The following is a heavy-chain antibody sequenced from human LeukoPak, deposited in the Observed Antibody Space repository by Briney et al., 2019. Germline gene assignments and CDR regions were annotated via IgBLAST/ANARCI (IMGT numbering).Heavy chain of an antibody. J-gene: IGHJ4*02. CDR2: ISYDGSNK. D-gene: IGHD3-22*01. V-gene: IGHV3-30*01. CDR3: ARGTYYYDSSGYYGY. Sequence: GRSLRLSCAASGFTFSTYAMHWVRQAPGKGLEWVAVISYDGSNKYYADSVKGRFTISRENSKSTLYLQMNSLRAEDTAVYYCARGTYYYDSSGYYGYWGQGTLVTVSS. CDR1: GFTFSTYA.